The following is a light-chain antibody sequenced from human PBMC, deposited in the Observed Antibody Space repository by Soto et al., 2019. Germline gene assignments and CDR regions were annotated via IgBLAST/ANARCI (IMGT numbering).Light chain of an antibody. CDR3: QQFSSYPRP. J-gene: IGKJ4*01. CDR1: QSVSSY. Sequence: EIVLTQSPATLSLSPGERATLSCRASQSVSSYLAWYQQKPGQAPRLLIYGAFTRATGIPARFSGSGSGTEFTLTISRLQPEDFAVYYCQQFSSYPRPFGGGTMVAI. V-gene: IGKV3-11*01. CDR2: GAF.